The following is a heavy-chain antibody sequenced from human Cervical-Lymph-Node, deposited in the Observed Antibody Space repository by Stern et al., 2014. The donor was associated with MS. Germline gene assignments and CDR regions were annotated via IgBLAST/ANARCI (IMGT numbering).Heavy chain of an antibody. CDR3: ARSDRLWGSIDY. D-gene: IGHD3-16*01. Sequence: QLQLQESGPGLVKPSQTLSLTCTVSGGSISSVGYYWTWIRQPPGQGLEWIGYSYHSGSTYYNPSLKSRASISVDTSKNQFSLKVTSVTAADTALYYCARSDRLWGSIDYWGQGTLVTVSS. CDR1: GGSISSVGYY. V-gene: IGHV4-31*03. CDR2: SYHSGST. J-gene: IGHJ4*02.